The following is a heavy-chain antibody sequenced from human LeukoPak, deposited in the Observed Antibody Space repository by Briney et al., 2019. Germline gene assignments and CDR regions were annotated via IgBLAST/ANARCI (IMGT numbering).Heavy chain of an antibody. Sequence: ASVNVSCKASGYTFTGYYMHWVRPAPGQGLEWMGWINPNSGGTNYAQKFQGRVTMTRDTSISTAYMELSRLRSDDTAVYYCARGAELITMIVVVWGQGTLVTVSS. CDR2: INPNSGGT. D-gene: IGHD3-22*01. J-gene: IGHJ4*02. V-gene: IGHV1-2*02. CDR3: ARGAELITMIVVV. CDR1: GYTFTGYY.